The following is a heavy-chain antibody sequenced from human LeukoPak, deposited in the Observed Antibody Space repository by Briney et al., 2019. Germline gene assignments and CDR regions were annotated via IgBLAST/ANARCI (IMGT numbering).Heavy chain of an antibody. Sequence: SETLSLTCAVYGGSFSGYYWSWIRQPPGKGLEWIGYIYYSGSTNYNPSLKSRVTISVDTSKNQFSLKLSSVTAADTAVYYCARENYDILTGYFYFDYWGQGTLVTVSS. CDR3: ARENYDILTGYFYFDY. J-gene: IGHJ4*02. CDR1: GGSFSGYY. D-gene: IGHD3-9*01. CDR2: IYYSGST. V-gene: IGHV4-59*01.